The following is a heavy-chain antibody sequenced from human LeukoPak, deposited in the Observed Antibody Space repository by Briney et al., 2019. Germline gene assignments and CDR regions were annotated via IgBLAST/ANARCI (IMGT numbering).Heavy chain of an antibody. Sequence: SETLSLTCTVSGGSISSSSYYWGWIRQPPGKGLEWIGSIYYSGSTYYNPSLKSRVTISVDTSKNQFSLELSSVTAADTAVYYCAREERYFDWLDAFDIWGQGTMVTVSS. CDR3: AREERYFDWLDAFDI. D-gene: IGHD3-9*01. V-gene: IGHV4-39*07. CDR1: GGSISSSSYY. CDR2: IYYSGST. J-gene: IGHJ3*02.